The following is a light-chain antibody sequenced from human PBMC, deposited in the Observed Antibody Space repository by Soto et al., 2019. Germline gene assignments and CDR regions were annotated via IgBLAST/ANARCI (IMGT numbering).Light chain of an antibody. V-gene: IGKV3-20*01. CDR3: QQYRSSRKFT. Sequence: EIVLTQSPGTLSLSPGERATLSCRASQSVSSSYLAWYQQKPGKAPRLLIYGASSRATGTTDRFSSSGSGTDFTVTISRMRRQDSAVYYCQQYRSSRKFTFGPGTKVDIK. CDR2: GAS. J-gene: IGKJ3*01. CDR1: QSVSSSY.